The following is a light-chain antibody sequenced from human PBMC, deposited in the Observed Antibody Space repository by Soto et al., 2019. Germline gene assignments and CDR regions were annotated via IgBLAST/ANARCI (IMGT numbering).Light chain of an antibody. J-gene: IGLJ3*02. CDR3: SSYVGRSTSYWV. Sequence: QSALTQPASVSGSPGQSITISCTGTSSDVGSYNFVSWYQQHPGKAPKVMIYEGNKRPSGVSNRFSGSKSGNTASLTISGLQAEDEADYYCSSYVGRSTSYWVFGGGTKLTVL. CDR2: EGN. CDR1: SSDVGSYNF. V-gene: IGLV2-23*01.